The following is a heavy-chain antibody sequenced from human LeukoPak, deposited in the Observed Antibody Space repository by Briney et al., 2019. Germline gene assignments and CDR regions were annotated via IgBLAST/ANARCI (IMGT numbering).Heavy chain of an antibody. V-gene: IGHV3-73*01. CDR2: IRSKANSYAT. CDR3: TRRGATDL. CDR1: GFTFSGSA. J-gene: IGHJ6*04. D-gene: IGHD5-12*01. Sequence: PGGSLRLSCAASGFTFSGSAMHWVRQASGKGLEWVGRIRSKANSYATAYAASVKGRFTISRDDSKNTAYLQMNSLKTEDPAVYYCTRRGATDLGGKETTVTVSS.